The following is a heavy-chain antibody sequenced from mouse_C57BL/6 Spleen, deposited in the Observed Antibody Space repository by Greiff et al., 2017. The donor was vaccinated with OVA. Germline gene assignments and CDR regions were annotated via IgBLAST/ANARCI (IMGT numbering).Heavy chain of an antibody. J-gene: IGHJ3*01. D-gene: IGHD4-1*01. CDR1: GYAFSSSW. Sequence: QVQLKESGPELVKPGASVKISCKASGYAFSSSWMNWVKQRPGKGLEWIGRIYPGDGDTNYNGKFKGKATLTADKSSSTAYMQLSSLTSEDSAVYFCARSLGPDAYWGQGTLVTVSA. CDR2: IYPGDGDT. V-gene: IGHV1-82*01. CDR3: ARSLGPDAY.